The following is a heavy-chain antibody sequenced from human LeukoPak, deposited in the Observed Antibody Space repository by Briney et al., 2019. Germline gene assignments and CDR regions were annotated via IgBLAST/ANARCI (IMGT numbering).Heavy chain of an antibody. D-gene: IGHD3-10*01. CDR3: ARGGRPDY. Sequence: PGGSLRLSCAASGFTFSSYAMSWVRQAPGKELECVANIKEDGREKYYVDSVKGRFTISRDNAKNSLYLQMSSLRAEDTAVYYCARGGRPDYWGQGTLVTVSS. CDR2: IKEDGREK. J-gene: IGHJ4*02. V-gene: IGHV3-7*01. CDR1: GFTFSSYA.